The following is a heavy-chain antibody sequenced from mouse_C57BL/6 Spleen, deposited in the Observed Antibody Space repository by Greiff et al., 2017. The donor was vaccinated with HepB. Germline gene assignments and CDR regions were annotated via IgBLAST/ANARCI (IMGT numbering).Heavy chain of an antibody. Sequence: QVQLKQSGAELVRPGTSVKVSCKASGYAFTNYLIEWVKQRPGQGLEWIGVINPGSGGTNYNEKFKGKATLTADKSSSTAYMQLSSLTSEDSAVYFCARSEYLGYFDVWGTGTTVTVSS. D-gene: IGHD5-2*01. J-gene: IGHJ1*03. CDR2: INPGSGGT. CDR3: ARSEYLGYFDV. V-gene: IGHV1-54*01. CDR1: GYAFTNYL.